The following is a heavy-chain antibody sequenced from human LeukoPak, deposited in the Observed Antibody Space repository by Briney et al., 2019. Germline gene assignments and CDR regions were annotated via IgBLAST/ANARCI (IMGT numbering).Heavy chain of an antibody. Sequence: PSETLSLTCTVSGGSISSGSYYWSWIRQPAGKGLEWIGRIYTSGSTNYNPSLKSRVTISVDTSKNQFSLKLSSVTAADTAVYYCATRKLGNDYWGQGTLVTVSS. CDR3: ATRKLGNDY. J-gene: IGHJ4*02. V-gene: IGHV4-61*02. CDR1: GGSISSGSYY. D-gene: IGHD7-27*01. CDR2: IYTSGST.